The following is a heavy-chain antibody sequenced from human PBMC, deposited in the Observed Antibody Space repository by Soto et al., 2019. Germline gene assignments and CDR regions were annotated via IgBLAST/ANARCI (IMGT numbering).Heavy chain of an antibody. D-gene: IGHD5-12*01. V-gene: IGHV4-39*02. CDR3: VRGAWPIDS. CDR1: GASIGSTTYY. J-gene: IGHJ4*02. Sequence: SETLSLTCAVSGASIGSTTYYWGWLRQPAGKGLEWIGSVEYSGITYYNPSLKSRLSISVESSSTHFSLKLSSVTAADTAVYYCVRGAWPIDSWGQGTLVTVSS. CDR2: VEYSGIT.